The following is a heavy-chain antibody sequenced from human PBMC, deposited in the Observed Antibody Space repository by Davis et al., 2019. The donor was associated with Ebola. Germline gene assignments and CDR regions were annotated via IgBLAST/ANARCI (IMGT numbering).Heavy chain of an antibody. J-gene: IGHJ4*02. CDR1: GFTFSGSA. CDR2: IRRKANSYAT. CDR3: TSAQQLVDY. V-gene: IGHV3-73*01. D-gene: IGHD6-13*01. Sequence: GGSLRLSCAASGFTFSGSAMPWVRQASGKGLEWVGRIRRKANSYATAYAASVKGSFTISTDDSKNTAYLQMNSLKTEDTAVYYCTSAQQLVDYWGQGTLVTVSS.